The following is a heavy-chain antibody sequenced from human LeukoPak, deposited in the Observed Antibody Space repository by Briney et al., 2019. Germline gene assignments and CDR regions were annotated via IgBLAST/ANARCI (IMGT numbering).Heavy chain of an antibody. V-gene: IGHV3-23*01. J-gene: IGHJ4*02. CDR1: GFTFSSYA. CDR3: ASISYSSGWFGGY. CDR2: TRGGGSGT. Sequence: GGSLRLSCAASGFTFSSYAMSWVRQAPGKGLEWVSATRGGGSGTHYADSVKGRFTISRDSSNNTLSLQMNSLRAEDTAVYYCASISYSSGWFGGYWGQGTLVTVSS. D-gene: IGHD6-19*01.